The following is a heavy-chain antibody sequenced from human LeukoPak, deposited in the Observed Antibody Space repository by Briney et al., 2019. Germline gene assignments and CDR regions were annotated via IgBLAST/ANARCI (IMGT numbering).Heavy chain of an antibody. Sequence: PGGSLRLSCAASGFTFSSYWMHWVRQAPGKGLEWVAVIWYDGSSKHYVDSVKGRFTISRDNSKNTVYLQMNSLRAEDTAVYYCARGLDSSGYYIDSWGQGTLVTVSS. CDR2: IWYDGSSK. CDR3: ARGLDSSGYYIDS. CDR1: GFTFSSYW. V-gene: IGHV3-33*08. J-gene: IGHJ4*02. D-gene: IGHD3-22*01.